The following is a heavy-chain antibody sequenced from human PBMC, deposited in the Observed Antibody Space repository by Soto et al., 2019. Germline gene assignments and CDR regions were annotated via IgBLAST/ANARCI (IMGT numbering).Heavy chain of an antibody. CDR3: VRASYYYDGREFFDF. CDR1: GFTFITYR. D-gene: IGHD3-16*01. J-gene: IGHJ4*02. V-gene: IGHV3-21*01. Sequence: GGSLRLSCTASGFTFITYRMNWVRQAPGKGLEWVSSISGTITDISFSDSLKGRFTISRDNANNAVYLHMNNLRVEDSAVYFCVRASYYYDGREFFDFWGQGVPVTVSS. CDR2: ISGTITDI.